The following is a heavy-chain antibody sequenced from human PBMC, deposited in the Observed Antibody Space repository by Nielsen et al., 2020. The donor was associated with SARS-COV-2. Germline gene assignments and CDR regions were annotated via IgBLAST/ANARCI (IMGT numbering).Heavy chain of an antibody. CDR3: ARLNRRILTPLALASLRFDY. V-gene: IGHV4-39*01. D-gene: IGHD3-3*02. J-gene: IGHJ4*02. CDR2: IYYSGIT. Sequence: ESLKISCGASGFTISSSFMSWVRQPPGKGLEWIGSIYYSGITYYNPSLKSRVTMSVDTSKNQFSLRLNSVTAADTAVYYCARLNRRILTPLALASLRFDYWGQGTLVTVSS. CDR1: GFTISSSF.